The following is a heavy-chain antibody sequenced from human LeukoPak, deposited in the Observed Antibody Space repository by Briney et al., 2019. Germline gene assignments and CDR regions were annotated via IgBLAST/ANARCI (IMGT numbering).Heavy chain of an antibody. CDR3: ASTYYYDSSGILFQH. Sequence: PSETLSLTCAVYGGSFSGYYWSWIRQPPGKGLEWIGYIYYSGSTNYNPSLKSRVTISVDTSKNQFSLKLSSVTAADTAVYCCASTYYYDSSGILFQHWGQGTLVTVSS. CDR1: GGSFSGYY. J-gene: IGHJ1*01. V-gene: IGHV4-59*08. D-gene: IGHD3-22*01. CDR2: IYYSGST.